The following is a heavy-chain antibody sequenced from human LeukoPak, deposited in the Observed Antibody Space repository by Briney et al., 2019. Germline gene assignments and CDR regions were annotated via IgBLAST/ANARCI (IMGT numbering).Heavy chain of an antibody. J-gene: IGHJ4*02. D-gene: IGHD2-2*01. V-gene: IGHV3-53*05. CDR2: IYSGGST. Sequence: GGSLRLSCAASGFTVSSNYMSWVRQPPGKGLEWVSVIYSGGSTYYADSVKGRFTISRDNSKNTLYLQMNSLRPEDTAVYCCANGYEFESWGQGALVTVSS. CDR1: GFTVSSNY. CDR3: ANGYEFES.